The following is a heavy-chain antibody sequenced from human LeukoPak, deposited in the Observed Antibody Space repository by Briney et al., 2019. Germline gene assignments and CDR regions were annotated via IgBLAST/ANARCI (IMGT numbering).Heavy chain of an antibody. CDR3: ARSDRSHIIQYGLDV. V-gene: IGHV5-51*01. Sequence: HGESLKISCEGSGYSFTSYWIAWVRQMPGKGLEWMGTIYPGDSDTRYSPSFQGQVTISVDKSITTAFLQWSSLKASDTAMYYCARSDRSHIIQYGLDVWGQGTTITVSS. J-gene: IGHJ6*02. CDR2: IYPGDSDT. D-gene: IGHD2-21*01. CDR1: GYSFTSYW.